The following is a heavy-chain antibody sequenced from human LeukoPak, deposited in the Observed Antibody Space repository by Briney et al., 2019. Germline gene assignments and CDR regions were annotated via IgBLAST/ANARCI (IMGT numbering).Heavy chain of an antibody. V-gene: IGHV4-59*01. CDR3: ARDDGGTFDY. D-gene: IGHD3-16*01. CDR2: IYYSGST. J-gene: IGHJ4*02. Sequence: SETLSLTCAVYGGSFSGYYWSWIRQPPGKGLEWIGYIYYSGSTNYNPSLKSRVTISVDTSKNQFSLKLSSVTAADTAVYYCARDDGGTFDYWGQGTLVTVSS. CDR1: GGSFSGYY.